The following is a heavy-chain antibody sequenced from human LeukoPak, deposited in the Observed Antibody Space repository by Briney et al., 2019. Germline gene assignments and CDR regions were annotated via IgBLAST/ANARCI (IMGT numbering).Heavy chain of an antibody. J-gene: IGHJ4*02. Sequence: GGSLRLSCAASGFIFNSYGMSWVRQAPGEGLEWVSGITGSTRSTYYADSVKGRFTISRDISKNTLFLQMNSLRPEDTALYYCAKGAQVLRYFDWSFDLWGQGTLVTVSS. D-gene: IGHD3-9*01. CDR3: AKGAQVLRYFDWSFDL. V-gene: IGHV3-23*01. CDR2: ITGSTRST. CDR1: GFIFNSYG.